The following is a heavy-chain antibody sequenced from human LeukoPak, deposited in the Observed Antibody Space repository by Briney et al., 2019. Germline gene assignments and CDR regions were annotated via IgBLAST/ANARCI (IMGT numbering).Heavy chain of an antibody. D-gene: IGHD6-13*01. V-gene: IGHV4-34*01. Sequence: SETLSLTCAVYGGSFSGYYWSWIRQPPGKGLEWIGEINHSGSTNYNPSLKSRVTISVDTSKNQFSLKLSSVTAADTAVYYCARMGTRYSSRYYYYYYMDVWGKGTTVTVSS. CDR2: INHSGST. CDR1: GGSFSGYY. J-gene: IGHJ6*03. CDR3: ARMGTRYSSRYYYYYYMDV.